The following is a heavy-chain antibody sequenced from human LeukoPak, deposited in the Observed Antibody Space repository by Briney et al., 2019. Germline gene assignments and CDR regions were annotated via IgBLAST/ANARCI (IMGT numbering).Heavy chain of an antibody. D-gene: IGHD3-10*01. V-gene: IGHV1-69*13. J-gene: IGHJ5*02. CDR1: GYTFTSYG. CDR3: ARLRIGSGSYYPDNWFDP. CDR2: IIPIFGTA. Sequence: ASVKVSCKASGYTFTSYGMSWVRQAPGQGLEWMGGIIPIFGTANYAQKFQGRVTITADESTSTAYMELSSLRSEDTAVYYCARLRIGSGSYYPDNWFDPWGQGTLVTVSS.